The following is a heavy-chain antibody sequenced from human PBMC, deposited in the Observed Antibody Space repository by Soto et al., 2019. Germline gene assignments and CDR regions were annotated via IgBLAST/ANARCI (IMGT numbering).Heavy chain of an antibody. D-gene: IGHD6-19*01. CDR3: VREGSGWYSRGSFDV. Sequence: EVQLLESGGALVRPGGSLRLSCAASGFTFSNYAMTWVRQPPGMGLEWLSVISGSGGSADYADSVQGRFTISRDNSKNTLYLQMNILRAEDTAIYCCVREGSGWYSRGSFDVWGRGTMVTVSS. J-gene: IGHJ3*01. V-gene: IGHV3-23*01. CDR1: GFTFSNYA. CDR2: ISGSGGSA.